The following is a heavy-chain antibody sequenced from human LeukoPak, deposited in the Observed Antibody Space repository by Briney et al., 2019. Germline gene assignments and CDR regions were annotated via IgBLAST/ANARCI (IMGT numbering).Heavy chain of an antibody. D-gene: IGHD3-22*01. Sequence: PGGSLRLSCAASGFTVSSNYMSSVRQAPGKGLEWGSVIYSGGSTYYADSVKGRFTISRDNSKNTLYLQMNSLRGEETALDYCAGENKGIVVSKDAFDIWGQGTMVTVSS. CDR2: IYSGGST. J-gene: IGHJ3*02. CDR1: GFTVSSNY. V-gene: IGHV3-53*01. CDR3: AGENKGIVVSKDAFDI.